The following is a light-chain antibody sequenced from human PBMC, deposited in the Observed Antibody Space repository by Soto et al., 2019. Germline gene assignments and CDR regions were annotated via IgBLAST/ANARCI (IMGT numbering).Light chain of an antibody. J-gene: IGKJ4*01. CDR1: QSVLSSSNNKNY. CDR3: QQDHSAPLT. CDR2: WAS. Sequence: DIVLTQSPDSLAVSLGERATINCKSSQSVLSSSNNKNYLAWYQQRPGQPPKLLISWASTRESGVPDRFGGSGSGTDFTLTISSLQTEDVAVYYCQQDHSAPLTFGGGTKVDIK. V-gene: IGKV4-1*01.